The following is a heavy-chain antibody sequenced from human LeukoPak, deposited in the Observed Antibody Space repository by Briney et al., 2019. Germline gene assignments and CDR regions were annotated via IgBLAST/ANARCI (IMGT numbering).Heavy chain of an antibody. CDR3: ARVRVDTAMVYNYYYYGMDV. D-gene: IGHD5-18*01. CDR1: GFTVSSNY. Sequence: PGGSLRLSCAASGFTVSSNYMSWVRQAPGKGLEWVSVIYSGGSTYYADSVKGQFTISRDNSKNTLYLQMNSLRAEDTAVYYCARVRVDTAMVYNYYYYGMDVWGQGTTVTVSS. J-gene: IGHJ6*02. CDR2: IYSGGST. V-gene: IGHV3-53*01.